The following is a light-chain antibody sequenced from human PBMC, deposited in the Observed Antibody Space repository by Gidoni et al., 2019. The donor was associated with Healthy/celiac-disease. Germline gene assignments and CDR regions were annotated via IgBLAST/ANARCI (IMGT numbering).Light chain of an antibody. CDR3: QQYDNRFT. J-gene: IGKJ5*01. Sequence: DIQMTQSPSSLSASVGDRVTITCQASQDISNYLNWYQQKPGKAPKLLIYDASNLETGVPSRFSGSGSGTDFTFTISSLQPEDIATYYCQQYDNRFTFGRGTRLEIK. V-gene: IGKV1-33*01. CDR2: DAS. CDR1: QDISNY.